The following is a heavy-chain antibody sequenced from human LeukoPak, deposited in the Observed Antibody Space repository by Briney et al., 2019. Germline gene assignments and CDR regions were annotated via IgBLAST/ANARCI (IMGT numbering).Heavy chain of an antibody. CDR2: ISDPHSGSQT. D-gene: IGHD5-18*01. V-gene: IGHV3-23*01. Sequence: GGSLRLSCAASGFTFSSYTMNWVRQALGQGLEWVSTISDPHSGSQTHYADSVKGRFTISRDNSKNTLYLQMNSLRAEDTAVYYCARAPTQWIQQPLGYWGQGTLVTVSS. CDR3: ARAPTQWIQQPLGY. J-gene: IGHJ4*02. CDR1: GFTFSSYT.